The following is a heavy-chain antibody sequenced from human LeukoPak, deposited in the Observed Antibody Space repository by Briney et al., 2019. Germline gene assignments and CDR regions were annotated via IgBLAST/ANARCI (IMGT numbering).Heavy chain of an antibody. J-gene: IGHJ3*02. CDR3: AKDFRDQWLVNAFHI. CDR2: INPNTGGT. D-gene: IGHD6-19*01. Sequence: ASVTVSCKASEYTFTRYYMHWVRQAPGQGLEWMGWINPNTGGTNYAQKLQGRVTMTRDTSITTAYMELRSLEYDDTAVYYCAKDFRDQWLVNAFHIWGQGTMVTVSS. V-gene: IGHV1-2*02. CDR1: EYTFTRYY.